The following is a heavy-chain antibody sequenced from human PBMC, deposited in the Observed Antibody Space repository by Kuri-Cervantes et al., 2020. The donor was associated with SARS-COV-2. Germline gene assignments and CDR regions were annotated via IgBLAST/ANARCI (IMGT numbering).Heavy chain of an antibody. CDR2: ISYDGSDK. J-gene: IGHJ3*02. V-gene: IGHV3-30*01. Sequence: GESLKISCAASGFTFSNYAIHWVRQAPGKGLEWVALISYDGSDKNYADSVKGRFTISRDNSKNTLYLQMNTLKTKDAAVYYCARNAMGAFDIWGQGTMVTVSS. CDR1: GFTFSNYA. CDR3: ARNAMGAFDI. D-gene: IGHD2-2*01.